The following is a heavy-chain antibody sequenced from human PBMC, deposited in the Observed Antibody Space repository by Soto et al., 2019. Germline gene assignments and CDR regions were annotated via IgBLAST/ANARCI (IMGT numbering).Heavy chain of an antibody. D-gene: IGHD7-27*01. CDR3: VRELGMRH. V-gene: IGHV3-7*03. CDR1: GFTFSTYW. J-gene: IGHJ4*02. Sequence: GESLKISCAASGFTFSTYWMTCVRQAPGKGLEWVASIKQDGSQKSYVDSVKGRCTIARDNAKNLLYLQLSSLRIDDSAVYYCVRELGMRHWGQGXLVTVYS. CDR2: IKQDGSQK.